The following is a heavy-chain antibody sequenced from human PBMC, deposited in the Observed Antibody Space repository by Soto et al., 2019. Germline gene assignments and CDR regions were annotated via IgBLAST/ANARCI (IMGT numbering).Heavy chain of an antibody. CDR2: LSDSGGSI. CDR1: GFTFNRHA. V-gene: IGHV3-23*01. J-gene: IGHJ4*02. Sequence: HPGVSLRLSCTASGFTFNRHAMTWVRQAPGKGLEWVSGLSDSGGSIYYADSVKGRFTISRDNSMNTLYLQMNTLRAEDTAVYYYAKVSSAWYAGFFDLWGQGT. CDR3: AKVSSAWYAGFFDL. D-gene: IGHD2-8*01.